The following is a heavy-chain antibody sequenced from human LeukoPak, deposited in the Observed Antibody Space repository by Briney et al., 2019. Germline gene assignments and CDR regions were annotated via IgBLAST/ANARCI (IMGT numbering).Heavy chain of an antibody. V-gene: IGHV4-61*02. Sequence: NTSETLSLTCTVSGGSISSDRFYWTWVRQPAGKGLEWIGRIKSSNTNYNPLLKSRVSISLDTSTNQFSLKLSSLTAADTAVYYCARVPDWTYVPDYWGQGTLVTVSS. J-gene: IGHJ4*02. CDR1: GGSISSDRFY. CDR3: ARVPDWTYVPDY. CDR2: IKSSNT. D-gene: IGHD3-16*01.